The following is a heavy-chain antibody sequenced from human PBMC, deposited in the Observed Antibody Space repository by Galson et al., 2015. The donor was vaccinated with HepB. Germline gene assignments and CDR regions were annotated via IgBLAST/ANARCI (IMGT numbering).Heavy chain of an antibody. CDR1: GYTFTDYY. CDR2: INPKSGGA. CDR3: ARVWDSSSWYDY. D-gene: IGHD6-13*01. Sequence: VKVSCKASGYTFTDYYIHWVRQAPGQGLEWMGCINPKSGGANYAQKLQGRVTMTRDTSITTAYMELNRLRSDDTAVYYCARVWDSSSWYDYWGLGTLVTVSS. J-gene: IGHJ4*02. V-gene: IGHV1-2*02.